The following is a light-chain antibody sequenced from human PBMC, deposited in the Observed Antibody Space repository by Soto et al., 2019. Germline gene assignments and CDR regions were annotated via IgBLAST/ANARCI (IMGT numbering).Light chain of an antibody. Sequence: QCALTQPASVSGSPGQSITISCTGTSSDVGAYNYVSWYQQHPGKAPKLMLYDVANRPSGVSNRFSGSKSGNTASLTISGLQAEDEADYYCNSYTSSSTYVFGTGTKLTVL. CDR2: DVA. J-gene: IGLJ1*01. CDR1: SSDVGAYNY. CDR3: NSYTSSSTYV. V-gene: IGLV2-14*01.